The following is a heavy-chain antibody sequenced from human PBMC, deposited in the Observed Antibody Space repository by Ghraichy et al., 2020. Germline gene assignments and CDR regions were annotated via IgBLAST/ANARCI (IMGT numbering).Heavy chain of an antibody. Sequence: SETLSLTCTVSGGSISSSSYYWGWIRQPPGKGLEWIGSIYYSGSTYYNPSLKSRVTISVDTSKNQFSLKLSSVTAADTAVYYCARRYYDFWSGSPDYYGMDVWGQGTTVTVSS. CDR1: GGSISSSSYY. V-gene: IGHV4-39*01. J-gene: IGHJ6*02. D-gene: IGHD3-3*01. CDR2: IYYSGST. CDR3: ARRYYDFWSGSPDYYGMDV.